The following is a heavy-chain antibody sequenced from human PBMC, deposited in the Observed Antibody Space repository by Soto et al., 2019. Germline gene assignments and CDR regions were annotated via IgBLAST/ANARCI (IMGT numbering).Heavy chain of an antibody. CDR1: SGSITSGGFY. V-gene: IGHV4-31*02. CDR2: IFHSGTI. CDR3: AWGGTGDKWFGP. J-gene: IGHJ5*02. D-gene: IGHD2-8*02. Sequence: QVLLQESGPGLVRPSQTLSLTCAVPSGSITSGGFYWHWVRQRPGEGLEWIGYIFHSGTIYYNPSLRCRVSMSLDTSNDPFSLTLSSVTSADSAVYSGAWGGTGDKWFGPWGQGTLVTVSS.